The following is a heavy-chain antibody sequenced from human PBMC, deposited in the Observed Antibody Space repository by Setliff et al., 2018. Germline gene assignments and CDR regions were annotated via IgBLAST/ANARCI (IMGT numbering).Heavy chain of an antibody. CDR2: IYVTEST. J-gene: IGHJ4*02. D-gene: IGHD3-10*01. CDR3: AASRAYTGAVEEWFLPKTFDF. CDR1: CDSISNYY. V-gene: IGHV4-4*07. Sequence: LSLTCTVSCDSISNYYWNWIRQPAGKGLEWIGRIYVTESTKYNPSLKSRVTLSIDTSKNQFSLKLSSVTAADAALYYCAASRAYTGAVEEWFLPKTFDFWGQGSPVTVSS.